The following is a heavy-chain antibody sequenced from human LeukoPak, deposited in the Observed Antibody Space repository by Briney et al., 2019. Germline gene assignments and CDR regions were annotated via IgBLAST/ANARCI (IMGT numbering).Heavy chain of an antibody. CDR2: IYYSGNT. J-gene: IGHJ4*02. Sequence: SETLSLTCTVSGGSISSYYWSWIRQPPGKGLEYIGYIYYSGNTNSNPPLNSRVTISVDTSKNQFSLRLNSVTAADTAVYYCARQGRDYYDSSGYYTNWGQGNLVTVSS. CDR3: ARQGRDYYDSSGYYTN. D-gene: IGHD3-22*01. V-gene: IGHV4-59*08. CDR1: GGSISSYY.